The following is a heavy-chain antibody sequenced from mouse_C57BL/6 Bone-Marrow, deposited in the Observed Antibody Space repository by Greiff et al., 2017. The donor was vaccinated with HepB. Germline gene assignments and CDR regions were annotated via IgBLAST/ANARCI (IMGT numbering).Heavy chain of an antibody. V-gene: IGHV1-81*01. CDR3: AIIPIITTVVAYYYFDY. CDR2: IYPRSGNT. J-gene: IGHJ2*01. D-gene: IGHD1-1*01. CDR1: GYTFTSYG. Sequence: VQLQQSGAELARPGASVKLSCKASGYTFTSYGISWVKQRTGQGLEWIGEIYPRSGNTYYNEKFKGKATLTADKSSSTAYMELRSLTSEDSAVYFCAIIPIITTVVAYYYFDYWGQGTTLTVSS.